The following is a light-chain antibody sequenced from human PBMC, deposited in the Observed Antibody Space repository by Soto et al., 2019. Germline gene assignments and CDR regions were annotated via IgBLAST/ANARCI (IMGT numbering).Light chain of an antibody. Sequence: EIVLTQSPATVSLSPGERATLSCRASQSISTYLAWYQQKPGQAPRLLIYDASYGAAGIPARFSGSGSGTDFTLTISGLEPEDVAVYYCQQRRNWLLTFGGGTKVEI. CDR2: DAS. CDR1: QSISTY. J-gene: IGKJ4*01. V-gene: IGKV3-11*01. CDR3: QQRRNWLLT.